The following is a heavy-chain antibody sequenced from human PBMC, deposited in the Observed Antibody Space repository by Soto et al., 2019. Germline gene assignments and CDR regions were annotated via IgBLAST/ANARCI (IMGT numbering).Heavy chain of an antibody. CDR1: GYRFTSYW. D-gene: IGHD4-17*01. J-gene: IGHJ4*02. CDR2: IDPSDSYT. Sequence: PGESLKISCKGSGYRFTSYWISWVRQMPGKGLEWRGRIDPSDSYTNYSPSFQGHVTISADKSISTAYLQWSSLKASDTAMYYCARMSAYGDSPGYWGQGTLVTVSS. V-gene: IGHV5-10-1*01. CDR3: ARMSAYGDSPGY.